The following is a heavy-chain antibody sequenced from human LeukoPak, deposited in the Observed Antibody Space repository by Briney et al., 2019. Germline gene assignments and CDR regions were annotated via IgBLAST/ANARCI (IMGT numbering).Heavy chain of an antibody. J-gene: IGHJ4*01. CDR2: ISAYNGNT. CDR1: GYTFTSYG. V-gene: IGHV1-18*04. CDR3: ARDRGITMVRGVIDY. Sequence: GASVKVSCKASGYTFTSYGISWVRQAPGQGLEWMGWISAYNGNTNYAQKLQGRVTMTTDTSTSTAYMELRSLRSDDTAVYYCARDRGITMVRGVIDYWGHGTLVTVSS. D-gene: IGHD3-10*01.